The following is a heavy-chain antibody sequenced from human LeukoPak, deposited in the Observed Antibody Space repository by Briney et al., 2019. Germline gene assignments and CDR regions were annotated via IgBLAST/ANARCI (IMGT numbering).Heavy chain of an antibody. V-gene: IGHV1-69*06. Sequence: SVKVSCKASGGTFSSYAISWVRQAPGQGLEWMGGIIPIFGTANCAQKFQGRVTITADKSTSTAYMELSSLRSEDTAVYYCARALLGATKAFDIWGQGTMVTVSS. CDR3: ARALLGATKAFDI. J-gene: IGHJ3*02. CDR1: GGTFSSYA. D-gene: IGHD1-26*01. CDR2: IIPIFGTA.